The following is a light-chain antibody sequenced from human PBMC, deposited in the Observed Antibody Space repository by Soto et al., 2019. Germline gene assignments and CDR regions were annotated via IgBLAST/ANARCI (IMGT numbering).Light chain of an antibody. J-gene: IGKJ1*01. CDR2: GAS. CDR1: QSVRSSS. V-gene: IGKV3-20*01. Sequence: EIVLTQSPGTLSLSPGERATLSCRASQSVRSSSLAWYQQKPGQAPRLLIYGASSRATGIPDRFSGSGSGTDFTVTISRLEPEDFAVYYCQQYGSSPPRTFGQGTKVEIK. CDR3: QQYGSSPPRT.